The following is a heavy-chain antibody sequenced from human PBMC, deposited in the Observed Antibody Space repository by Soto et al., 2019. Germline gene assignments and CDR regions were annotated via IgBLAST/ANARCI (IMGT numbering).Heavy chain of an antibody. Sequence: PGGSLRLSCAASGFTFSSYWMHWVRQAPGKGLVWVSRINSDGSSTSYADSVKGRFTISRDNAKNTLYLQMNSLRAEDTAVYYCARVVVVPAARYYYYYGMDVWGQGTTVTVS. CDR2: INSDGSST. CDR3: ARVVVVPAARYYYYYGMDV. J-gene: IGHJ6*02. V-gene: IGHV3-74*01. D-gene: IGHD2-2*01. CDR1: GFTFSSYW.